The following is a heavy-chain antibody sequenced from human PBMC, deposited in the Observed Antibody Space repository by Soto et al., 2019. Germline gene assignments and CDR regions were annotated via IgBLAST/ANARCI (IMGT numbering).Heavy chain of an antibody. Sequence: PGGSLRLSCAASGFTFSSYAMSWVRQAPGKGLEWVSAISGSGGSTYYADSVKGRFTVSRDNSKNTLYLQMNSLRAEDTAVYYCAKGYSGYEVYYYYGMDVWGQGTTVTVSS. V-gene: IGHV3-23*01. CDR1: GFTFSSYA. CDR2: ISGSGGST. CDR3: AKGYSGYEVYYYYGMDV. J-gene: IGHJ6*02. D-gene: IGHD5-12*01.